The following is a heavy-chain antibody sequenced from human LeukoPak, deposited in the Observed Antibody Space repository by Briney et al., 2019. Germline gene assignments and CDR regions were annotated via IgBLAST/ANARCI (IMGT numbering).Heavy chain of an antibody. V-gene: IGHV3-7*03. J-gene: IGHJ6*04. CDR2: IKQDGSEK. D-gene: IGHD2-15*01. CDR1: GFTFSSYW. CDR3: ARLEVVVAAREKNYYYYYGMDV. Sequence: GGSLRLSCAASGFTFSSYWMSWVRQAPGKGLEWVANIKQDGSEKYYVDSVKGRFTISRDNAKNSLYLQMNSLRAEDTAVYYCARLEVVVAAREKNYYYYYGMDVWGKGTTVTVSS.